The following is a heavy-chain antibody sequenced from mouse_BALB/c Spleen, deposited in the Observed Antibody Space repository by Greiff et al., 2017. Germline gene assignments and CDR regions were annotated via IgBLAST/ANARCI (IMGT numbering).Heavy chain of an antibody. J-gene: IGHJ4*01. CDR3: TRGDYRYGYAMDY. V-gene: IGHV1-5*01. Sequence: VQLQQSGTVLARPGASVKMSCKASGYTFTSYWMHWVKQRPGQGLEWIGAIYPGNSDTSYNQKFKGKAKLTAVTSTSTAYMELSSLTNEDSAVYYSTRGDYRYGYAMDYWGQGTSVTVSS. D-gene: IGHD2-14*01. CDR2: IYPGNSDT. CDR1: GYTFTSYW.